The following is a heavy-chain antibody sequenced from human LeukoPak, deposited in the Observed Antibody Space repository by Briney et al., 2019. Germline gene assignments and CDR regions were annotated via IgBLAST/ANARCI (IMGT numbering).Heavy chain of an antibody. J-gene: IGHJ4*02. CDR1: GDSISIYY. Sequence: SETLSLTCTVSGDSISIYYWSWVRQSADRGLEWIGRIYSSGSTNYKFSLENRVTMSLDTSKNQISLRLTSLTAADTAVYYCASALPFQLVHWGQGTLVTVSS. CDR3: ASALPFQLVH. CDR2: IYSSGST. D-gene: IGHD6-13*01. V-gene: IGHV4-4*07.